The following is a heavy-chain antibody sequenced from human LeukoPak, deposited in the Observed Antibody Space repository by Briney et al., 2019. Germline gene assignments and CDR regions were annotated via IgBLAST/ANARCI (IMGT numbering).Heavy chain of an antibody. CDR1: GGSFSGYY. CDR3: ARVQIMITFGGVIAKQFDY. V-gene: IGHV4-34*01. Sequence: KPSETLSLTCAVYGGSFSGYYWSWIRQPPGKGLEWIGEINHSGSTNYNPSLKSRVTISVDTSKNQFSLKLSSVTAADTAVYYCARVQIMITFGGVIAKQFDYWGQGTLVTVSS. J-gene: IGHJ4*02. D-gene: IGHD3-16*02. CDR2: INHSGST.